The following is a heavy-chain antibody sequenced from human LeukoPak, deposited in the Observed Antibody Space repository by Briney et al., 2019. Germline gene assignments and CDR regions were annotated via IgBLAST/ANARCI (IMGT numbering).Heavy chain of an antibody. CDR3: ARGYSSGDRFDC. CDR1: GYTFSSYA. CDR2: INAGNGNT. J-gene: IGHJ4*02. Sequence: GASVKVSCKASGYTFSSYAMHWVRQAPGQRLEWMGWINAGNGNTKYSQEFQGRVTIIRDTSASTAYMELSSLRSEDMAVYYCARGYSSGDRFDCWGQGTLVTVSS. D-gene: IGHD6-19*01. V-gene: IGHV1-3*03.